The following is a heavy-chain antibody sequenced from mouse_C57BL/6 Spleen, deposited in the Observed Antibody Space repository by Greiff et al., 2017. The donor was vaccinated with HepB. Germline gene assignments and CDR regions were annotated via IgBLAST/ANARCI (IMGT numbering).Heavy chain of an antibody. V-gene: IGHV1-15*01. Sequence: QVQLQQSGAELVRPGASVTLSCKASGYTFTDYEMHWVKQTPVHGLEWIGAIDPETGGTAYNQKFKGKAILTADKSSSTADMELRSLTSEDSAVYYCTRRMITTGFDYWGQGTTRTVSP. CDR2: IDPETGGT. CDR3: TRRMITTGFDY. CDR1: GYTFTDYE. D-gene: IGHD2-4*01. J-gene: IGHJ2*01.